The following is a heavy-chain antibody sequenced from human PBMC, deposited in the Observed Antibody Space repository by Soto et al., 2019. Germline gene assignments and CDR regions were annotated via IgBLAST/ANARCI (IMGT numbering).Heavy chain of an antibody. CDR3: AKDPNYYGSGSYYMDYYFDY. D-gene: IGHD3-10*01. Sequence: GGSLRLSCAASGFTFSSYGMHWVRQAPGKGLEWVAVISYDGSNKYYADSVKGRFTISRDNSKNTLYLQMNSLRAEDTAVYYCAKDPNYYGSGSYYMDYYFDYWGQGTLVTVSS. CDR2: ISYDGSNK. V-gene: IGHV3-30*18. CDR1: GFTFSSYG. J-gene: IGHJ4*02.